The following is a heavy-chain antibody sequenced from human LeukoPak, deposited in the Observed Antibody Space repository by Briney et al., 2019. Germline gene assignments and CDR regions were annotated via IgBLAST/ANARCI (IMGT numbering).Heavy chain of an antibody. CDR2: INPNSGGT. J-gene: IGHJ4*02. CDR3: ARDPGYSGYSFDY. CDR1: GYTFTGYY. V-gene: IGHV1-2*02. Sequence: ASVKVSCKASGYTFTGYYMHWVRQAPGQGLEWMGWINPNSGGTNYAQKFQGRVTMTRDTSISTAYMELSRLRSDDTAVYYCARDPGYSGYSFDYWGQGTLVTVSS. D-gene: IGHD5-12*01.